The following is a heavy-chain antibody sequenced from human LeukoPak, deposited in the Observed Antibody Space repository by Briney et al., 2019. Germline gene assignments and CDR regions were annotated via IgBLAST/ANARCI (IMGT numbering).Heavy chain of an antibody. Sequence: SETLSLTCAVYGGSFSGYYLSWIRQPPGKGLEWIGEINHSGSNNYNPSLRSRVTISVDTSKNQFSLKLSSVTAADTAVYYCARGRYAHGDYWGQGTLVTVSS. CDR3: ARGRYAHGDY. J-gene: IGHJ4*02. D-gene: IGHD5-12*01. CDR2: INHSGSN. CDR1: GGSFSGYY. V-gene: IGHV4-34*01.